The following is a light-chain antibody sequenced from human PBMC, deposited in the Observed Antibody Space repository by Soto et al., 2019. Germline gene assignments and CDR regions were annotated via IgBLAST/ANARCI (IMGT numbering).Light chain of an antibody. J-gene: IGLJ1*01. CDR1: SSDVGTYDY. CDR2: DVN. Sequence: QSALTQPASVSGSPGQSITISCTGTSSDVGTYDYVSWHQQHPDKAPKLIIYDVNNRPSGVSSRFSGSKSGNTASLTISGLQAEDEADYYCCSFSTSGTHVFGTGTKLTVL. CDR3: CSFSTSGTHV. V-gene: IGLV2-14*01.